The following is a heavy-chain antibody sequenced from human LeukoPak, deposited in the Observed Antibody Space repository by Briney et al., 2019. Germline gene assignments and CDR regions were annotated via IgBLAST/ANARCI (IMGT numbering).Heavy chain of an antibody. J-gene: IGHJ4*02. D-gene: IGHD6-19*01. CDR2: IGSSGTTR. Sequence: PGGSLRLSCAVPGFPFSIYEMNWVRQAPGKGLEWVSNIGSSGTTRYYADSVKGRFSISRDNAKNSPYLQMNSLRVEDTGVYYCALLAVASDFDYWGQGALVTVSS. CDR3: ALLAVASDFDY. CDR1: GFPFSIYE. V-gene: IGHV3-48*03.